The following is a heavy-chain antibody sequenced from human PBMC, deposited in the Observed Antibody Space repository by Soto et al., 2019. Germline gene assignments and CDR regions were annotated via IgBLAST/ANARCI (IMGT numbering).Heavy chain of an antibody. D-gene: IGHD6-13*01. V-gene: IGHV4-4*02. Sequence: QVQLQESGPGLVKPSGTLSLTCAVSGVSISSHDWWTWVRQPPGKGLEWIGESHQSGNTNYNSSLESRVTISVDESNNQFSLKLSSVTVADTAVYYCATRDSIRFYWGQGTLVTVSS. CDR2: SHQSGNT. J-gene: IGHJ4*02. CDR3: ATRDSIRFY. CDR1: GVSISSHDW.